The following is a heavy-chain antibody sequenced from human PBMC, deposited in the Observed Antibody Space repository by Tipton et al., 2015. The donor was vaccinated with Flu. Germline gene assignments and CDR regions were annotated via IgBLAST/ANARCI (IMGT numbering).Heavy chain of an antibody. CDR1: GGSISSYY. CDR2: IYSSGSN. CDR3: ASGNFYDSSGYFAF. Sequence: TLSLTCTVSGGSISSYYWSWIRQPAGKGLEWIGRIYSSGSNNYNPSLKSRVTMSVDTSKNQFSLNLSSVTAADTAVYYCASGNFYDSSGYFAFWGQGILVTVSS. D-gene: IGHD3-22*01. V-gene: IGHV4-4*07. J-gene: IGHJ4*02.